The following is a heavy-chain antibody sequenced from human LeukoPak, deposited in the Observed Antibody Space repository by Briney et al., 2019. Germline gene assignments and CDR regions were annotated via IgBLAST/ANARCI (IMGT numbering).Heavy chain of an antibody. CDR1: GYTFTGYY. CDR2: INPNSGGT. CDR3: ARAGYSSSRTIGY. Sequence: ASVKVSCKASGYTFTGYYMHWVRQAPGQGLEWMGWINPNSGGTNYAQKFQGRVTMTRDTSISTAYMELNRLRSDDTAVYYCARAGYSSSRTIGYWGQGTLVTVSS. V-gene: IGHV1-2*02. D-gene: IGHD6-13*01. J-gene: IGHJ4*02.